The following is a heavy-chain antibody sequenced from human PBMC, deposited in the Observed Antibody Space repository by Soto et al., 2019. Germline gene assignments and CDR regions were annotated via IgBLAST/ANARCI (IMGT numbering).Heavy chain of an antibody. J-gene: IGHJ4*02. Sequence: PGGSLRLSCAASGFIFNRYTMTWVRQAPGKGLEWVASIGVNVGHIFYADSVKGRATISRDDARNTLYLQMSNLKGQDTAVYYCAKWQQLKWGQGTLVTVSS. CDR3: AKWQQLK. CDR1: GFIFNRYT. V-gene: IGHV3-21*01. CDR2: IGVNVGHI. D-gene: IGHD6-13*01.